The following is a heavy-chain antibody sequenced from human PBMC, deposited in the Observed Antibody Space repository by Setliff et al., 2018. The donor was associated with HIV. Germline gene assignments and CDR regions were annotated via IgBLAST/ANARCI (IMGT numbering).Heavy chain of an antibody. CDR1: GFMFNIYE. V-gene: IGHV3-48*03. D-gene: IGHD3-10*01. Sequence: HPGGSLRLSCAASGFMFNIYEMNWVRQAPGKGLEWVSYISSGSVNIFYADSVKGRFTISGDNAKNSLYLQMNSLRAEDTAIYYCARGSLRGVLALGMDVWGQGTTVTVSS. CDR2: ISSGSVNI. J-gene: IGHJ6*02. CDR3: ARGSLRGVLALGMDV.